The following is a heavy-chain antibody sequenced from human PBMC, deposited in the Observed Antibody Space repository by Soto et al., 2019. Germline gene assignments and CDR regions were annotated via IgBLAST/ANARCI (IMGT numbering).Heavy chain of an antibody. J-gene: IGHJ5*02. D-gene: IGHD6-13*01. CDR2: ISAYNGNT. CDR3: AGVGWHSSSWTWLDT. V-gene: IGHV1-18*01. CDR1: GYTFTSYG. Sequence: ASVKVSCKASGYTFTSYGISWVRQAPGQGLEWMGWISAYNGNTNYAQKLQGRVTMTTDTSTSTAYMELRSLRSDDTAVYYCAGVGWHSSSWTWLDTWGQGTLVTVSS.